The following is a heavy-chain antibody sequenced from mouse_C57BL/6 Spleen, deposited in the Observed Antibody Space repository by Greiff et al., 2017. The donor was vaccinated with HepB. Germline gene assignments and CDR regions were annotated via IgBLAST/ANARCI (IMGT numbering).Heavy chain of an antibody. Sequence: QVQLQQSGPELVKPGASVKISCKASGYAFSSSWMNWVKQRPGKGLEWIGRIYPGDGDTNYNGKFKGKATLTADKSSSTAYMQLSSLTSEDSAVYFCAGGYDYDFAYWGQGTLVTVSA. CDR1: GYAFSSSW. V-gene: IGHV1-82*01. CDR3: AGGYDYDFAY. CDR2: IYPGDGDT. J-gene: IGHJ3*01. D-gene: IGHD2-4*01.